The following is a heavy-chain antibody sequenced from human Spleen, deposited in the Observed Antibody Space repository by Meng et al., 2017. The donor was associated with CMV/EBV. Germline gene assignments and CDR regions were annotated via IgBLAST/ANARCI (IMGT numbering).Heavy chain of an antibody. Sequence: SETLSLTCAVSGTSISTSNWWSWVRQPPGKGLEWIGEVYHSGYTNYNPSLKSRVTMSVDRSKNQFSLKLSSVTAADTAVYYCARGGVVRRYICMDVWGQGTTVTVSS. CDR1: GTSISTSNW. CDR2: VYHSGYT. J-gene: IGHJ6*02. D-gene: IGHD4-23*01. V-gene: IGHV4-4*02. CDR3: ARGGVVRRYICMDV.